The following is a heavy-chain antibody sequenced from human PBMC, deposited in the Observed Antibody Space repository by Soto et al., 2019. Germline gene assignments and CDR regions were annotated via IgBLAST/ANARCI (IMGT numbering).Heavy chain of an antibody. D-gene: IGHD3-22*01. CDR2: IYHSGST. V-gene: IGHV4-4*02. Sequence: SETLSLTCAVSGGSISSSNWWSWVRQPPGKGLEWIGEIYHSGSTNYNPSLKSRVTISVDKSKNQFSLKLSSVTAADTAVYYCARAGFYDSSGYYPNFDYWGQGTLVTVSS. J-gene: IGHJ4*02. CDR3: ARAGFYDSSGYYPNFDY. CDR1: GGSISSSNW.